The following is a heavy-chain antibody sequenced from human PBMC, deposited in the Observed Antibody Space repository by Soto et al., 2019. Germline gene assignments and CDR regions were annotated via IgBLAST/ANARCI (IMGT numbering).Heavy chain of an antibody. V-gene: IGHV1-18*01. J-gene: IGHJ4*02. Sequence: ASVKVSCKAYGYRFSSYVVHWLRQAPGQGLEWMGWIDPNNGNRNYAQKFEDRLSMTTATSTNTIYMELKSLKSDDTAIYYCARDRLRGYDSSGFDSWGQGTLVTVS. CDR2: IDPNNGNR. D-gene: IGHD3-22*01. CDR3: ARDRLRGYDSSGFDS. CDR1: GYRFSSYV.